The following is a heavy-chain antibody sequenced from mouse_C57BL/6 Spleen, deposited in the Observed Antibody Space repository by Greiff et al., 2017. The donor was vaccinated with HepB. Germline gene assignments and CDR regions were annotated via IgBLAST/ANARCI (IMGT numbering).Heavy chain of an antibody. CDR1: GYTFTSYT. Sequence: QVQLQQSGAELARPGASVKMSCKASGYTFTSYTMHWVKQRPGQGLEWIGYINPSSGYTKYNQKFKDKATLTADKSSSTAYMQLSSLTSEDSAVYYCARSESTVVAMDYWGQGTSVTVSS. J-gene: IGHJ4*01. V-gene: IGHV1-4*01. CDR2: INPSSGYT. D-gene: IGHD1-1*01. CDR3: ARSESTVVAMDY.